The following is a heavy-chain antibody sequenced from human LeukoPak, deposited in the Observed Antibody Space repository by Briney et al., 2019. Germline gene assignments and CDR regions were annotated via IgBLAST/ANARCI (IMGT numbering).Heavy chain of an antibody. Sequence: SVQVSCKASGYTFTGCYMHWVGQAPGQGLEWVGWTNPNSGGTNYAQKFQGRVTMTTDTSISTAYMGLSRLTSDDTAVYSCARGCQYQLLIFLYYYMDVWGKGTTVTISS. V-gene: IGHV1-2*02. D-gene: IGHD2-2*01. J-gene: IGHJ6*03. CDR3: ARGCQYQLLIFLYYYMDV. CDR2: TNPNSGGT. CDR1: GYTFTGCY.